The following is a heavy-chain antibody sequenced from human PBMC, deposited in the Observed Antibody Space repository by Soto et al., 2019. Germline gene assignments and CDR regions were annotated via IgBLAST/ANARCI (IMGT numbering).Heavy chain of an antibody. Sequence: PGESLKISCKGSGYNFTNYWIAWVRQMPGKGLEWMGIIYPGDSNTRYSPSFQGQVTISADKSINTAHLQWSSLKASDTAMYYCSPHAALNPPFTWFDPWGQGTLVTVSS. D-gene: IGHD2-2*01. CDR3: SPHAALNPPFTWFDP. CDR1: GYNFTNYW. CDR2: IYPGDSNT. V-gene: IGHV5-51*01. J-gene: IGHJ5*02.